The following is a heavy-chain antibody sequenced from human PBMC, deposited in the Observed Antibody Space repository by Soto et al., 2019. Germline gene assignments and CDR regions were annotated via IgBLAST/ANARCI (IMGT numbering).Heavy chain of an antibody. J-gene: IGHJ4*02. CDR2: IYHSGGS. D-gene: IGHD1-26*01. CDR1: GDSIISANW. Sequence: PSETLSLTCAVSGDSIISANWWSWVRQPPGKGLEWIGEIYHSGGSNYNPSLKSRATMSVDKARNQFSLRLSSVTAADTALYFCARVPWIVGATHFDYWGQGIPVTVYS. CDR3: ARVPWIVGATHFDY. V-gene: IGHV4-4*02.